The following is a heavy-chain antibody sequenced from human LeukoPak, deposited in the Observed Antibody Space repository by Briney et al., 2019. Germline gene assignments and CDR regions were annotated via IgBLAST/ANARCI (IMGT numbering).Heavy chain of an antibody. J-gene: IGHJ3*02. CDR2: TYYRSN. D-gene: IGHD1/OR15-1a*01. Sequence: SHTLSLTCAISGDSVSSSSDAWNWVRQSPSRGLEWLGRTYYRSNDYAVSVKTRMTIKVDTSKNQVSLQLSSVTPEDTAVYYCARGRNNAFDIWGQGTMVTVS. V-gene: IGHV6-1*01. CDR3: ARGRNNAFDI. CDR1: GDSVSSSSDA.